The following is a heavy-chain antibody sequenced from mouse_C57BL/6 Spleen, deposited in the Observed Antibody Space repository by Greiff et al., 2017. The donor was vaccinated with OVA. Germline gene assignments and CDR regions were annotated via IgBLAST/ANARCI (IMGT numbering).Heavy chain of an antibody. Sequence: VQLQQPGAELVRPGSSVKLSCKASGYTFTSYWMDWVKQRPGQGLEWIGNIYPSDSETHYNQKFKDKATLTVDKSSSTAYMQLSSLTSEDSAVYYCARSYSKDAMDYWGQGTSVTVSS. CDR1: GYTFTSYW. CDR3: ARSYSKDAMDY. J-gene: IGHJ4*01. D-gene: IGHD2-5*01. CDR2: IYPSDSET. V-gene: IGHV1-61*01.